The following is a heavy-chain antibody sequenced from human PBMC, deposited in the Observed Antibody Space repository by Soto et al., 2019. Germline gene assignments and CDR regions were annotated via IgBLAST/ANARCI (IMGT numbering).Heavy chain of an antibody. CDR1: GFTFSSYS. D-gene: IGHD1-26*01. Sequence: EVQLVESGGGLIKPGGSLRLSCAASGFTFSSYSMKWVRQAPGKGLELVSSIISSSSYIYYADSVKGRFTISRDNAKNSLYLQMNRLRAEETAVYYWASGAVSGSFAYWRQRTLATASS. V-gene: IGHV3-21*01. CDR2: IISSSSYI. CDR3: ASGAVSGSFAY. J-gene: IGHJ4*02.